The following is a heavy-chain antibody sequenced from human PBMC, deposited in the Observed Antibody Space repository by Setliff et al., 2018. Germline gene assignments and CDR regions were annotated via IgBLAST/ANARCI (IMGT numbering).Heavy chain of an antibody. J-gene: IGHJ5*02. Sequence: GASVKVSCKASGYTFTKYGITWVRQAPGQGLEWMGYINTYNGDTYYAQKLQGRVTMTTDTSTSTAYMDLRSLTSEDTAMYFCARIGPSNWGIRGYNWLDPWGQGTLVTVSS. V-gene: IGHV1-18*01. CDR1: GYTFTKYG. CDR3: ARIGPSNWGIRGYNWLDP. D-gene: IGHD3-10*01. CDR2: INTYNGDT.